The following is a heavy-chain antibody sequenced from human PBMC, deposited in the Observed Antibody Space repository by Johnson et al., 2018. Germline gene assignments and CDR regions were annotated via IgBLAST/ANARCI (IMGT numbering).Heavy chain of an antibody. V-gene: IGHV3-30*18. J-gene: IGHJ4*02. D-gene: IGHD1-7*01. Sequence: QVQLVQSGGGVVQPGRSLRLSCAASGFMFRSYGMHWVRQAPGKGLQWVAVMSDSGDTKIYADSVKGRFTIPRDNSKNTLVLQMNSLRVEDTAVYYCTKKPTGVAGTNYFQNWGQGTLVTVSS. CDR3: TKKPTGVAGTNYFQN. CDR2: MSDSGDTK. CDR1: GFMFRSYG.